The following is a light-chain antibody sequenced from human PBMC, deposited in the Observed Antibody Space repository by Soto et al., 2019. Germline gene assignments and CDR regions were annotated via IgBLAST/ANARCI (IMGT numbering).Light chain of an antibody. CDR1: QSVSRY. Sequence: EIVLTQSPATLSLSPGERATLSCRASQSVSRYLAWYQQKPGQAPRLLIYDASTRATGIPVRFSGSGSGTDFTLTISSLEPEDFAVYYCQQRYNWPPLTFGGGTKVEI. V-gene: IGKV3-11*01. CDR3: QQRYNWPPLT. J-gene: IGKJ4*01. CDR2: DAS.